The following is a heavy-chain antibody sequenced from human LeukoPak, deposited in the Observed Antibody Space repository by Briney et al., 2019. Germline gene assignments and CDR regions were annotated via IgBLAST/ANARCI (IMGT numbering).Heavy chain of an antibody. CDR1: GGSISSSSYY. V-gene: IGHV4-39*07. Sequence: SETLSLTCTVSGGSISSSSYYWGWIRQPPGKGLEWIGSIYYSGSTNYNPSLKSRVTISVDTSKNQFSLKLSSVTAADTAVYYCARLSDRIKGYFDLWGRGTLVTVSS. CDR2: IYYSGST. CDR3: ARLSDRIKGYFDL. D-gene: IGHD1-14*01. J-gene: IGHJ2*01.